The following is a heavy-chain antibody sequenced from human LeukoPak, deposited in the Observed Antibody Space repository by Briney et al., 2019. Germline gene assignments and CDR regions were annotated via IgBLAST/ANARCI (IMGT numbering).Heavy chain of an antibody. J-gene: IGHJ4*02. CDR1: GFTSSSYE. CDR3: ARNSAAISPGFDY. V-gene: IGHV3-21*01. D-gene: IGHD2-2*01. CDR2: ISSSSSYI. Sequence: PGGSLRLSCAASGFTSSSYEMNWVRQAPGKGLEWVSSISSSSSYIYYADSVKGRFTISRDNAKNSLYLQMNSLRAEDTAVYYCARNSAAISPGFDYWGQGTLVTVSS.